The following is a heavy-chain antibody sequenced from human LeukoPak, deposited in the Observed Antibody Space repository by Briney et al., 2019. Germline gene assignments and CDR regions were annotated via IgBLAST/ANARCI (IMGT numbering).Heavy chain of an antibody. J-gene: IGHJ6*03. V-gene: IGHV3-23*01. CDR3: AKVLGPVARGYMDV. CDR1: GFTFSSYA. CDR2: ISGSGDRT. D-gene: IGHD2-2*01. Sequence: GGSLRLSCAASGFTFSSYAMTWVRQGPGKGLEWVSSISGSGDRTYHADSVKGRFTISRDNSKNTLYLQMDTLRAEDTAVYYCAKVLGPVARGYMDVWGKGTPVTVSS.